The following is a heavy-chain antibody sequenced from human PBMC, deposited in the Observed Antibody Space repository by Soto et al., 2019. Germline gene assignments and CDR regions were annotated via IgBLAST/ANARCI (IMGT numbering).Heavy chain of an antibody. CDR1: GYTFTSYD. D-gene: IGHD3-10*01. CDR3: VRDSGRGFYFDY. Sequence: ASVKVSCKASGYTFTSYDINWVRQATGQGLEWMGWMNPNSGNTGYAQKFQGRVTMTRNTSISTAYMELSSLRSEDTAVYYCVRDSGRGFYFDYWGQGAQVTVSS. J-gene: IGHJ4*02. CDR2: MNPNSGNT. V-gene: IGHV1-8*01.